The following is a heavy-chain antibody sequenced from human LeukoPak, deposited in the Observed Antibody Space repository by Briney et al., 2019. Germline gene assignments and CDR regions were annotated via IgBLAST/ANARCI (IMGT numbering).Heavy chain of an antibody. CDR3: AKVRYGENYYYYYMDV. CDR1: GFTFSSYA. V-gene: IGHV3-23*01. CDR2: ISGSGGST. D-gene: IGHD4/OR15-4a*01. Sequence: GGSLRLSCAAFGFTFSSYAMSWVRQAPGKGLEWVSAISGSGGSTYYADSVKGRFTISRDNSKNTLYLQMNSLRAEDTAVYYCAKVRYGENYYYYYMDVWGKGTTVTVSS. J-gene: IGHJ6*03.